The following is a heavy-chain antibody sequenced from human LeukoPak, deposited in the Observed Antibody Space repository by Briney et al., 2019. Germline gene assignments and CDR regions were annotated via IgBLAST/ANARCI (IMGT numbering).Heavy chain of an antibody. CDR2: INHSGST. Sequence: SETLSLTYAVYGGSFSGYYWSWIRQPPGKGLEWIGEINHSGSTNYNPSLKSRVTISVDTSKNQFSLKLSSVTAADTAVYYCARGEGGAVAGPFDYWGQGTLVTVSS. CDR1: GGSFSGYY. D-gene: IGHD6-19*01. V-gene: IGHV4-34*01. CDR3: ARGEGGAVAGPFDY. J-gene: IGHJ4*02.